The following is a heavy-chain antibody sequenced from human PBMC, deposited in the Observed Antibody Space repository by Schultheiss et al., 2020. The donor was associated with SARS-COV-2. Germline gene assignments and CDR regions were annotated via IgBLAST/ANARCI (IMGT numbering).Heavy chain of an antibody. V-gene: IGHV3-64*01. Sequence: GGSLRLSCAASGFTFSSYAMHWVRQAPGKGLEYVSAISSNGGSTYYANSVKGRFTISRDNSKNTLYLQMGSLRAEDMAVYYCARDLIDEDTAMVNPPCFGYWGQGTLVTVSS. J-gene: IGHJ4*02. CDR1: GFTFSSYA. CDR3: ARDLIDEDTAMVNPPCFGY. D-gene: IGHD5-18*01. CDR2: ISSNGGST.